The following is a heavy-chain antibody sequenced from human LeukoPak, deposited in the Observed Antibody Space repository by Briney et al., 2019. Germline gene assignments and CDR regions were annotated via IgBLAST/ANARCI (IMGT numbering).Heavy chain of an antibody. CDR1: GFTFSSYA. CDR3: AKETPHNWFDP. V-gene: IGHV3-23*01. J-gene: IGHJ5*02. CDR2: ISGSTDST. Sequence: PGGSLRLSCAASGFTFSSYAMSWVRQAPGKGLEWVSVISGSTDSTYYVDSVKGRFTIYRDNSKNTLFLQMNSLRAEDTAVYYCAKETPHNWFDPWGQGTLVTVSS.